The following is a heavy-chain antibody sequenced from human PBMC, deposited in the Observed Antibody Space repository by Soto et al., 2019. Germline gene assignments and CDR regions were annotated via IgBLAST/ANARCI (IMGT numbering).Heavy chain of an antibody. Sequence: SETLSLTCTVSGGYISSSSYYWGWIRQPPGKGLEWIGSIYYSGSTYYNPSLKSRVTISVDTSKNQFSLKLSSVTAADTAVYYCARPRSVAAAGTVYWFDPWGQGTLVTVSS. CDR2: IYYSGST. CDR3: ARPRSVAAAGTVYWFDP. J-gene: IGHJ5*02. CDR1: GGYISSSSYY. D-gene: IGHD6-13*01. V-gene: IGHV4-39*01.